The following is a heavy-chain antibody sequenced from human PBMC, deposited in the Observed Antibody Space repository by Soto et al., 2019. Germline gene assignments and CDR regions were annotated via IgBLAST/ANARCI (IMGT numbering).Heavy chain of an antibody. CDR3: ARATTIAARPLYYYYGMDV. CDR1: GGTFSSYA. J-gene: IGHJ6*02. Sequence: SVKVSCKASGGTFSSYAISWVRQAPGQGLEWMGRIIPIFGTANYAQKFQGRVTITADESTSTAYMELSSLRSEDTAVYYCARATTIAARPLYYYYGMDVWGQGTTVTVSS. CDR2: IIPIFGTA. V-gene: IGHV1-69*13. D-gene: IGHD6-6*01.